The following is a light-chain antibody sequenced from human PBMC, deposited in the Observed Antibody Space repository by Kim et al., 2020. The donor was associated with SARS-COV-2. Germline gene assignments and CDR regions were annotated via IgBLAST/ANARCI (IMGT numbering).Light chain of an antibody. CDR2: WAS. Sequence: ATINCKSSQSVLYSSNNKNYLAWYQQKPGQPPKLLIYWASTRESGVPDRFSGSGSGTDFTLTISSLQAEDVAVYYCQQYYSTPHSFGQGTKLEI. CDR1: QSVLYSSNNKNY. J-gene: IGKJ2*03. V-gene: IGKV4-1*01. CDR3: QQYYSTPHS.